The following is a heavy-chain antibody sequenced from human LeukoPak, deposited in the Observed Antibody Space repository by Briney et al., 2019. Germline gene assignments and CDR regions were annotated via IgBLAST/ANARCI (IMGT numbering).Heavy chain of an antibody. D-gene: IGHD5-24*01. Sequence: GGSLRLSCAASGFTFSNYEMDWVRQAPGKGLEWVSYVSSSPTTIYYADSVKGRFTISRDNAKNSLYLQMNSLRAEDTAVYYCAKGGVEMATVYYYMDVWGKGTTVTVSS. J-gene: IGHJ6*03. CDR3: AKGGVEMATVYYYMDV. CDR1: GFTFSNYE. V-gene: IGHV3-48*03. CDR2: VSSSPTTI.